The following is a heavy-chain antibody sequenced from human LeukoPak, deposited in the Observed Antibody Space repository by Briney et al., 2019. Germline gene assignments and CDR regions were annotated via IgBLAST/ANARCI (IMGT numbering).Heavy chain of an antibody. CDR3: AGFLEWSPVDY. CDR1: GGSISSGGYY. Sequence: PSETLSLTCTVSGGSISSGGYYWSWIRQHPGKGLEWIGYIYYSGSTYYNPSLKSRVTISVDTSKNQFSLKLSSVTAADTAVYYWAGFLEWSPVDYWGQGTLVTVSS. CDR2: IYYSGST. D-gene: IGHD3-3*01. V-gene: IGHV4-31*03. J-gene: IGHJ4*02.